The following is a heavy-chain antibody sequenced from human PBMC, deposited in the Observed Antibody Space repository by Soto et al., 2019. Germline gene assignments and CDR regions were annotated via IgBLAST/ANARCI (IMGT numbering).Heavy chain of an antibody. CDR1: GFTFSSYE. CDR3: ARADCSSTSCYLGYYGMDV. Sequence: PGGSLRLSCAASGFTFSSYEMNWVRQAPGKGLEWVSYISSSGSTIYYADSVKGRFTISRDNAKNSLYLQMNSLRAEDTAVYYCARADCSSTSCYLGYYGMDVWGQGTTVTVS. J-gene: IGHJ6*02. CDR2: ISSSGSTI. D-gene: IGHD2-2*01. V-gene: IGHV3-48*03.